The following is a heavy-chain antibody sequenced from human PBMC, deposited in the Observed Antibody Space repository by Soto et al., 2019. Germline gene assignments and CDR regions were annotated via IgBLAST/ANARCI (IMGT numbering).Heavy chain of an antibody. Sequence: QLQLQESGSGLVKPSQTLSLTCAVSGGSISSGGYSWSWIRQPPGKGLEWIGYIYHSGSTYSNPSLMSRVTISGHRCKNQFSLKLNSVTAADTAVYYFASNDGDYDSYVDYCGQGTLVTVSS. CDR2: IYHSGST. J-gene: IGHJ4*02. CDR1: GGSISSGGYS. D-gene: IGHD4-17*01. CDR3: ASNDGDYDSYVDY. V-gene: IGHV4-30-2*01.